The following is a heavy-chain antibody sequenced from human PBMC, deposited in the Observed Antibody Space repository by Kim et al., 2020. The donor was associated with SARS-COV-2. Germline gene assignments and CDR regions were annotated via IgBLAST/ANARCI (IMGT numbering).Heavy chain of an antibody. J-gene: IGHJ6*01. CDR2: IYPGDSDT. Sequence: GESLKISCKGSGSSFTDYWIGWVRQMPGKGLEWMGIIYPGDSDTRYNPSIQGQVTISADKSTSTAYSHRTSFPHYKPRSEAHV. CDR3: V. D-gene: IGHD4-4*01. V-gene: IGHV5-51*01. CDR1: GSSFTDYW.